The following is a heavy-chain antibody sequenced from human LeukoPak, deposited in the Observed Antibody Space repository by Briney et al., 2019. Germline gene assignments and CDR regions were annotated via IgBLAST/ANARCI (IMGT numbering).Heavy chain of an antibody. V-gene: IGHV3-7*01. CDR2: IKHDGSEK. D-gene: IGHD5-18*01. CDR3: ARDLSGVTGYTYGRGIDY. CDR1: GFTFSNYW. J-gene: IGHJ4*02. Sequence: PGGSLRLSCAASGFTFSNYWMSWVHQAPGKGLEWVANIKHDGSEKYYVDSVKGRFTISRDNAKNSLYLQMNSLRAEDTAVYYCARDLSGVTGYTYGRGIDYWGQGTLVTVSS.